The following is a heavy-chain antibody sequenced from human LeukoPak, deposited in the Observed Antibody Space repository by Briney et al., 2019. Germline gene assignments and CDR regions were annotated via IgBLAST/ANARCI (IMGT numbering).Heavy chain of an antibody. J-gene: IGHJ6*03. CDR3: ARDLYYYSNYALDYYYYYYYMDV. V-gene: IGHV4-34*01. CDR2: INHSGST. Sequence: PSETLSLTCAVYGWSFSGYYWSWIRQPPGKGLEWIGEINHSGSTNYNPSLKSRVTISVDTSKNQFSLKLSSVTAADTAVYYCARDLYYYSNYALDYYYYYYYMDVWGKGTTVTVSS. D-gene: IGHD4-11*01. CDR1: GWSFSGYY.